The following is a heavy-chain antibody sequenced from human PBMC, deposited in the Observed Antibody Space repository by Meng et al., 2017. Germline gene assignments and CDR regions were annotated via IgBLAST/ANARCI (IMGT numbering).Heavy chain of an antibody. D-gene: IGHD6-19*01. CDR2: IYHGGNT. V-gene: IGHV4/OR15-8*02. Sequence: QEKLQESGPGLVNPAGTPALACVVSGGSISSVDWWSWVRQPPGKGLEWIGEIYHGGNTNYNPSLKSRVTISIDKSKNQFSLKLSSVTAADTAVYYCASWIYSCGWQWGQGTLVTVSS. CDR1: GGSISSVDW. CDR3: ASWIYSCGWQ. J-gene: IGHJ4*02.